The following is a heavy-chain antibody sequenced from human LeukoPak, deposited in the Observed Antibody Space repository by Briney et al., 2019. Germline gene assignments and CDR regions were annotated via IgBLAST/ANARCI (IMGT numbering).Heavy chain of an antibody. CDR2: IYTSGST. Sequence: SQTLSLTCTVSGGSISSGSYYWSWIRQPAGKGLEWIVRIYTSGSTNYNPSLKSRVTISVDTSKNQFSLKLSSVTAADTAVYYCAREGIVGATTGFDYWGQGTLVTVSS. V-gene: IGHV4-61*02. CDR3: AREGIVGATTGFDY. CDR1: GGSISSGSYY. D-gene: IGHD1-26*01. J-gene: IGHJ4*02.